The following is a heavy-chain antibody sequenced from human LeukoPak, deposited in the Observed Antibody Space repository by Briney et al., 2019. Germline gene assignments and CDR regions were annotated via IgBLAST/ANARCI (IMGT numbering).Heavy chain of an antibody. CDR3: ARVNYGDYLPSFDY. V-gene: IGHV3-11*04. D-gene: IGHD4-17*01. Sequence: GGSLRLSCAASGFTFSDYFMSWIRQAPGKGLEWVSYISTSGSTIYYADSVKGRFTISRDNAKNSLYLQMNSLRAEDTAVYYCARVNYGDYLPSFDYWGQGTLVTVSS. CDR2: ISTSGSTI. J-gene: IGHJ4*02. CDR1: GFTFSDYF.